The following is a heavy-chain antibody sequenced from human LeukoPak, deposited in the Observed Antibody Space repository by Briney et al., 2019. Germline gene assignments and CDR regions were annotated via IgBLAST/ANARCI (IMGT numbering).Heavy chain of an antibody. CDR1: GFTFSSYG. J-gene: IGHJ4*02. Sequence: PGGSLRLSCAASGFTFSSYGMHWVRQAPCKGLAWVAFIRSDGSDKYYADSVKGRFTISRDNSKNTLYLQMNSLRAEDTAVYYCAKERLGATDYWGQGTLVTVSS. CDR2: IRSDGSDK. V-gene: IGHV3-30*02. CDR3: AKERLGATDY. D-gene: IGHD1-26*01.